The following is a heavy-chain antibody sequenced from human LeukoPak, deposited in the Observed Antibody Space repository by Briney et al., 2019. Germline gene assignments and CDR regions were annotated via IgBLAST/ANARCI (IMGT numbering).Heavy chain of an antibody. CDR1: GGSISSGDYY. CDR2: MYYSGST. V-gene: IGHV4-30-4*01. Sequence: SQTLSLTCTVAGGSISSGDYYWSWIRQPPGKGLEWIGYMYYSGSTYYNPSLKSRVTISIDTSKNQFSLKLTSVTAADTAVYYCARAYYYDSRIDPWGQGTLVIVSS. J-gene: IGHJ5*02. CDR3: ARAYYYDSRIDP. D-gene: IGHD3-22*01.